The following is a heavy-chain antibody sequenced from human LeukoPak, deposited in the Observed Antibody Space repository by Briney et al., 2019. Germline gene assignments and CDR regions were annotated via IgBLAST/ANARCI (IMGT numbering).Heavy chain of an antibody. CDR2: IYYSGST. D-gene: IGHD6-13*01. Sequence: SETLSLTCTVSGGSISSYYWSWIRQPPGKGLEWIGYIYYSGSTNYNPSLKSRVTISVDTSKNQFSLKLSSVTAADTAVYYCASQWDSSSWYPPVFYWGQGTLVTVSS. CDR1: GGSISSYY. J-gene: IGHJ4*02. CDR3: ASQWDSSSWYPPVFY. V-gene: IGHV4-59*08.